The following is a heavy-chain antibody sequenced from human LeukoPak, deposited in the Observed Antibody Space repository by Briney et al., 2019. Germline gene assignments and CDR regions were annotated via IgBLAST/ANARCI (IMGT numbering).Heavy chain of an antibody. V-gene: IGHV3-7*01. CDR1: GFTFTKNW. Sequence: PGGSLRLSCAASGFTFTKNWMSWFRQAPGKGLEWVGNVNEDGSQKNYVDSVKGRFTISRDNAKNSLYLQMNNLRVEEMAVYYCARGKGWIDPWGQGTLVTVSS. CDR2: VNEDGSQK. CDR3: ARGKGWIDP. J-gene: IGHJ5*02.